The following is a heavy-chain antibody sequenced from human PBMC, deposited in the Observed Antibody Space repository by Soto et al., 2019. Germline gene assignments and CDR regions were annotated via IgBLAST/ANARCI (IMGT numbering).Heavy chain of an antibody. CDR3: ARHLSMKLITPLGY. CDR2: SYYRGST. J-gene: IGHJ4*02. CDR1: GGSISSSSYY. Sequence: QLQLQESGPGLLKPSETLSLTCTVSGGSISSSSYYCGWIRQPPVKGLEWIGSSYYRGSTYYNPALKSRVTISVDTSTNPYSLKLSSVIAADTAVYYCARHLSMKLITPLGYWGQGTLVTVSS. D-gene: IGHD2-15*01. V-gene: IGHV4-39*01.